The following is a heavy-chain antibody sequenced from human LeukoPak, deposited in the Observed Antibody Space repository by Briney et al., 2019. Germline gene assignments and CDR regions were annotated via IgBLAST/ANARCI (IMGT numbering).Heavy chain of an antibody. D-gene: IGHD3-10*01. CDR3: ARGIKSSGSGSYYTQRLQYFDY. CDR2: IKQDGSEK. CDR1: GFTFSSYW. Sequence: GGSLRLSCAASGFTFSSYWMSWVRKAPGKGLEWVAKIKQDGSEKYYVDSVKGRFTISRDNAKNSLYLQMNSLRAEDTAVYYCARGIKSSGSGSYYTQRLQYFDYWGQGTLVTVSS. V-gene: IGHV3-7*01. J-gene: IGHJ4*02.